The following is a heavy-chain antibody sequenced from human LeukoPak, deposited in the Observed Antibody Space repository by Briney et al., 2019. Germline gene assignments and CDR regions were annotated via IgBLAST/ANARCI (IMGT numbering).Heavy chain of an antibody. CDR2: INGESTYL. Sequence: PGGSLRLSCEASGFTFSSYSMSWVRHAPGKGLEWVSSINGESTYLHYADSVKGRFTISRDNTKNSLFLQMSSLTVEDTAVYYCARLRQWVVDYWGPGTLVTVSS. J-gene: IGHJ4*02. CDR1: GFTFSSYS. D-gene: IGHD6-19*01. V-gene: IGHV3-21*01. CDR3: ARLRQWVVDY.